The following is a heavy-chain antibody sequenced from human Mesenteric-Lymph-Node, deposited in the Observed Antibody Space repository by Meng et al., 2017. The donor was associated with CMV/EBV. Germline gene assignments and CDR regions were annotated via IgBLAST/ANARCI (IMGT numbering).Heavy chain of an antibody. CDR2: IGTAGDT. V-gene: IGHV3-13*01. D-gene: IGHD3-10*01. CDR1: GFTFSSYD. J-gene: IGHJ6*02. CDR3: ARGVGTMVRGVMGRNRAYYYGMDV. Sequence: GESLKISCAASGFTFSSYDMHWVRQATGKGLEWVSAIGTAGDTYYPGSVKGRFTISRENAKNSLYLQMNSLRAGDTAVYYCARGVGTMVRGVMGRNRAYYYGMDVWGQGTTVTVSS.